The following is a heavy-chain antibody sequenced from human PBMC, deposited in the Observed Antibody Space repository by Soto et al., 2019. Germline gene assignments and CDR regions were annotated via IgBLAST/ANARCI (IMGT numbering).Heavy chain of an antibody. D-gene: IGHD3-10*01. CDR3: ARDLSVLLWFGELDY. Sequence: QVQLVQSGAEVKKPGASVKVSCKASGYTFTSYGISWVRQAPGQGLEWMGWISAYNGNTNYAQKLQGRVTMTTDTSTSTAYMELRSLRSDDMAVYYCARDLSVLLWFGELDYWGQGTLVTVSS. J-gene: IGHJ4*02. CDR2: ISAYNGNT. V-gene: IGHV1-18*03. CDR1: GYTFTSYG.